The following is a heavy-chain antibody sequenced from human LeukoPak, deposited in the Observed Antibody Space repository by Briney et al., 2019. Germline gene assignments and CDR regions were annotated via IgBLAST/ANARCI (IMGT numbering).Heavy chain of an antibody. D-gene: IGHD6-13*01. Sequence: GASVKVSCKASGYTFTGYYMHWVRQAPGQGLEWMGWINPNSGGTNYAQKFQGRVTMTRDTSISTAYMELSRLRSDDTAVYYCARGLAAAGRPHDAFDIWGQGTMVTVSS. V-gene: IGHV1-2*02. CDR1: GYTFTGYY. CDR3: ARGLAAAGRPHDAFDI. CDR2: INPNSGGT. J-gene: IGHJ3*02.